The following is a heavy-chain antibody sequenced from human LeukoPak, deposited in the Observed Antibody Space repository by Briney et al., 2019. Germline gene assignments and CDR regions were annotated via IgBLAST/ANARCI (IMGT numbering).Heavy chain of an antibody. Sequence: SETLSLTCTVSGGSISSGGYYWSWIRQHPGKGLEWIGYIYYSGSTYYNPSLKSRVTISVDTSKNQFSLKLSSVTAADTAVYYCARVIRVDPEAAAARAFDYWGQGTLVTVSS. V-gene: IGHV4-31*03. CDR2: IYYSGST. J-gene: IGHJ4*02. CDR1: GGSISSGGYY. D-gene: IGHD2-15*01. CDR3: ARVIRVDPEAAAARAFDY.